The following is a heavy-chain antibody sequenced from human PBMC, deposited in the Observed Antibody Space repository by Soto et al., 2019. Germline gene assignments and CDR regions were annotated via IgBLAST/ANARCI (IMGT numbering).Heavy chain of an antibody. D-gene: IGHD1-1*01. V-gene: IGHV4-31*03. CDR3: ARADWRGWIDY. CDR2: IYYSGNT. J-gene: IGHJ4*01. CDR1: GGSINNAGYY. Sequence: QVQLQESGPGLVKPSQTLSLTCTVSGGSINNAGYYWTWIRQHPRKGLEWIGYIYYSGNTFYNPSLKSRVSISVDTSKNQFSLNLTSVTAADTAVFYCARADWRGWIDYWGHGTLVTVSS.